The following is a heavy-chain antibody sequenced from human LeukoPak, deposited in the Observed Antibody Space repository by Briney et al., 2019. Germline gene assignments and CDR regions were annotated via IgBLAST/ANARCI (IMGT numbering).Heavy chain of an antibody. V-gene: IGHV3-23*01. Sequence: PGGSLRLSCAASGFTFSDYAMSRVRQAPGKGLEWVSAISGSASSTYHADSVKGRFTISRDNSKNTLYLQMNSLRAEDTAVYYCARAPTYSGSCQSDYWGQGTLVTVSS. J-gene: IGHJ4*02. D-gene: IGHD1-26*01. CDR2: ISGSASST. CDR3: ARAPTYSGSCQSDY. CDR1: GFTFSDYA.